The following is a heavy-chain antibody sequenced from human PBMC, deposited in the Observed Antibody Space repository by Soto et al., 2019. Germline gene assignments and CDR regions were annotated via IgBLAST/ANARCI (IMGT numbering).Heavy chain of an antibody. V-gene: IGHV4-59*08. D-gene: IGHD3-9*01. CDR2: IYYSGST. CDR1: GGSISSYY. CDR3: ARGGNTYYDILTGYYEYYFDY. Sequence: SETLSLTCTVSGGSISSYYWSWIRQPPGKGLEWIGYIYYSGSTNYNPSLKSRVTISVDTSKNQFSLKLSSVTAADTAVYYCARGGNTYYDILTGYYEYYFDYWGQGTLVTVSS. J-gene: IGHJ4*02.